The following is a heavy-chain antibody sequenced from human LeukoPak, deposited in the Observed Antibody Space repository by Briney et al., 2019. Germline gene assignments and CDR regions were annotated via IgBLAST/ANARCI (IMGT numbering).Heavy chain of an antibody. D-gene: IGHD2-2*01. CDR1: GFHLSGYA. Sequence: GGSLRLSCAASGFHLSGYAMSRDRPAPGKGLEWDSSIRSSGDGTKYADSVKGRCTISRDNSKNTLYLQMNSLRAEDTAMYYCARGLGYCTSTTCLLPFDYWGQGTLVTVSS. V-gene: IGHV3-23*01. CDR3: ARGLGYCTSTTCLLPFDY. J-gene: IGHJ4*02. CDR2: IRSSGDGT.